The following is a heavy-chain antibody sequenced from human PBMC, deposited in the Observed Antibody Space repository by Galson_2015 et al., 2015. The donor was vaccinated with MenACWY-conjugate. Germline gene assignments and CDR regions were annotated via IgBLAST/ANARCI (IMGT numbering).Heavy chain of an antibody. CDR3: ARHPPGGRGMDV. Sequence: SGAEVKKPGESLKISCKGSGSNFITYWTGWVRQMPGKGLEWVGLISPIDSKTRYSPAFEGQVTISADESISTAYLQWSSLKALDTATYYCARHPPGGRGMDVWGRGTTVTVSS. CDR1: GSNFITYW. V-gene: IGHV5-51*01. D-gene: IGHD1-26*01. J-gene: IGHJ6*02. CDR2: ISPIDSKT.